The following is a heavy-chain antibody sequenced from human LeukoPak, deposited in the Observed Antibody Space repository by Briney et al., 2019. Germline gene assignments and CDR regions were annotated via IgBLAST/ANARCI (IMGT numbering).Heavy chain of an antibody. Sequence: PGGSLCLSCAVSGFTFEDYGMSWVRHGPGKEREWVACVNWNGTIKPYEHYVRGRFTISRDNAKHSLYLQMNSLRAEDTAVYYCARDLLFRGWYKVYYYYYMDVWGKGTTVTISS. D-gene: IGHD6-19*01. V-gene: IGHV3-20*04. J-gene: IGHJ6*03. CDR1: GFTFEDYG. CDR3: ARDLLFRGWYKVYYYYYMDV. CDR2: VNWNGTIK.